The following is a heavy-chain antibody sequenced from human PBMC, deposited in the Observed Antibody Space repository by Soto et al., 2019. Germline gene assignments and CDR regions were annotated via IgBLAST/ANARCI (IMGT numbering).Heavy chain of an antibody. CDR1: GFTFSNAW. D-gene: IGHD3-22*01. V-gene: IGHV3-15*01. CDR3: TTDGDLLEYYDSSGYYYGY. J-gene: IGHJ4*02. CDR2: IISKSDGGAT. Sequence: GGSLRLSCAASGFTFSNAWMSWVRQAPGKGLECVGRIISKSDGGATDYGAPVKGRFTVSRDDSKNTLYLQMNSLKTEDTAVYYCTTDGDLLEYYDSSGYYYGYWGQGTLVTVSS.